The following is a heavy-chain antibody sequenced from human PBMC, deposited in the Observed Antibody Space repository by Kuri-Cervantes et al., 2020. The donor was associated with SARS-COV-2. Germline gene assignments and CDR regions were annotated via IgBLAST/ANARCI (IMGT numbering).Heavy chain of an antibody. J-gene: IGHJ6*02. V-gene: IGHV3-48*02. CDR3: ARDLFGGGGYYYGMDV. D-gene: IGHD4-23*01. CDR1: GFTFSSYS. Sequence: GGSLRLSCAASGFTFSSYSMNWVRQAPGKGLEWVSYISSSSSTIYYADSVKGRFTISRDNARNSLYLQMNSLRDEDTAVYYCARDLFGGGGYYYGMDVWGQGTTVTVSS. CDR2: ISSSSSTI.